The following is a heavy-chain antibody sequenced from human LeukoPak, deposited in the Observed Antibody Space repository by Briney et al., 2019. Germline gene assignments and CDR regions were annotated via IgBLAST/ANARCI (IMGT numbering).Heavy chain of an antibody. Sequence: PSETLSLTCTVSGGSISSYYWSWIRQPAGKGLEWIGRIYTSGSTNYNPSLKSRVTMSVDTSKNQFSLKLSSVTAADTAVYYCARENARIAAAGKRPTYPNYYYYMDVWGKGTTVTISS. CDR3: ARENARIAAAGKRPTYPNYYYYMDV. J-gene: IGHJ6*03. D-gene: IGHD6-13*01. V-gene: IGHV4-4*07. CDR2: IYTSGST. CDR1: GGSISSYY.